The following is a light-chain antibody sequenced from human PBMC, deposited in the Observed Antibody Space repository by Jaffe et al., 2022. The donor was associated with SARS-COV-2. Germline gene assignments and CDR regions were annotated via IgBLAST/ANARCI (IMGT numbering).Light chain of an antibody. V-gene: IGLV1-44*01. CDR3: AAWDDSLTVI. J-gene: IGLJ2*01. CDR1: RSNIGRNT. Sequence: QSVLTQPPSASGTPGQRVTISCSGSRSNIGRNTVNWYHQLPGTAPTLLIYSDNQRPSGVPDRFSGSKSGTSASLAISGLQSEDEGDYYCAAWDDSLTVIFGGGTKLTVL. CDR2: SDN.